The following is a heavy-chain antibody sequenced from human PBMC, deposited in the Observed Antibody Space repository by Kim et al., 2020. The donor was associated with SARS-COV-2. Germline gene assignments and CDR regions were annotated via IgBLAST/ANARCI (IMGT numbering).Heavy chain of an antibody. Sequence: YQPASVKGRFTISRENAKNSLYLQMNSLRAGDTAVYYCARVSSSWYAFYIWGQGTMVTVSS. D-gene: IGHD6-13*01. CDR3: ARVSSSWYAFYI. J-gene: IGHJ3*02. V-gene: IGHV3-13*01.